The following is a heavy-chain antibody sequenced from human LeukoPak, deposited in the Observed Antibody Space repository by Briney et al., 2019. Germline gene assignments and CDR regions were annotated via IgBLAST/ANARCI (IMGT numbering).Heavy chain of an antibody. CDR2: IYTRGST. CDR3: ARGRYCSADICSGGDAFDI. J-gene: IGHJ3*02. CDR1: GGSINNYY. Sequence: SETLSLTCTVSGGSINNYYWSWIRQPAGKGLEWIGRIYTRGSTNYNPSLKGRVTMSVDTSKNQFSLKLSSVTAADTAVYYCARGRYCSADICSGGDAFDIWGKGTMVSVSS. V-gene: IGHV4-4*07. D-gene: IGHD2-15*01.